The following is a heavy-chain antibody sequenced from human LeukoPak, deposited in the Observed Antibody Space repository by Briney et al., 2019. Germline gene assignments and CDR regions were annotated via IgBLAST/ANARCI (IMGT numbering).Heavy chain of an antibody. CDR3: ATAPRWELRVSYFDY. D-gene: IGHD1-26*01. CDR1: GYTLTELS. V-gene: IGHV1-24*01. CDR2: FDPEDGET. J-gene: IGHJ4*02. Sequence: VASVKVSCKVSGYTLTELSMHWVRQAPGKGLEWMGGFDPEDGETIYAQKFQGRVTMTEDTSTDTAYMELSSLRSEDTAVYYCATAPRWELRVSYFDYWGQGTLVTVSS.